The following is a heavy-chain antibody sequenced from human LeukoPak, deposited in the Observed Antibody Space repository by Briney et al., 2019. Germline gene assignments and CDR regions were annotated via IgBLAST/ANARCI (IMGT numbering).Heavy chain of an antibody. Sequence: GGSLRLSCAASGFTFSSYSMNWVRQDPGKGLEWVSSISSSSSYIYYADSVKGRFTISRDNAKNSLYLQMNSLRAEDTAVYYCAREGAYCSGGSCYSALDYWGQGTLVTVSS. CDR1: GFTFSSYS. J-gene: IGHJ4*02. D-gene: IGHD2-15*01. CDR2: ISSSSSYI. V-gene: IGHV3-21*01. CDR3: AREGAYCSGGSCYSALDY.